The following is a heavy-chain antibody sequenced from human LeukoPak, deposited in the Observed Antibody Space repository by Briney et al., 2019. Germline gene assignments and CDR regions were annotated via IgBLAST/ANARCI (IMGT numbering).Heavy chain of an antibody. V-gene: IGHV1-46*01. Sequence: ASVKVSCKASGYTFTSYYMHWVRQAPGQGLEWMGIINPSGGSTSYAQKFQGRVTMTRDTSTSTVYMELSSLRSEDTAVYYCARYCSSTSCYHYDAFDIWGQGTMVTVSS. CDR1: GYTFTSYY. J-gene: IGHJ3*02. D-gene: IGHD2-2*01. CDR2: INPSGGST. CDR3: ARYCSSTSCYHYDAFDI.